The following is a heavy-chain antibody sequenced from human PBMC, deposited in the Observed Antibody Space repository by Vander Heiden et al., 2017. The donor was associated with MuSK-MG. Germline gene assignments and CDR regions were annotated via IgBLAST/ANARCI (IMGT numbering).Heavy chain of an antibody. D-gene: IGHD3-22*01. Sequence: QVQLVASGGGVVQPGRSLRLSCAASGFTFSSYGMHWVRQAPGKGLEWVAVIWYDGSNKYYADSVKGRFTISRDNSKNTLYLQMNSLRAEDTAVYYCARGFKKYYYDSSGYPVSYWGQGTLVTVSS. CDR1: GFTFSSYG. CDR3: ARGFKKYYYDSSGYPVSY. CDR2: IWYDGSNK. V-gene: IGHV3-33*01. J-gene: IGHJ4*02.